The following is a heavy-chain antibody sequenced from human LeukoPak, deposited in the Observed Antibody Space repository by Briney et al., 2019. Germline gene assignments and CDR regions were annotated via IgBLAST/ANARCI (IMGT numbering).Heavy chain of an antibody. CDR3: AKGHGDASGYYYFDS. D-gene: IGHD3-22*01. CDR2: IRGNADTT. CDR1: GFTFSSSA. V-gene: IGHV3-23*01. Sequence: GGSLRLSCAASGFTFSSSAMSWVRQAPGKGPEWVSGIRGNADTTYYADSVKGRFSIFRDNYKNMLYLQMNSLRVEDTALYYCAKGHGDASGYYYFDSWGQGTLVTVSS. J-gene: IGHJ4*02.